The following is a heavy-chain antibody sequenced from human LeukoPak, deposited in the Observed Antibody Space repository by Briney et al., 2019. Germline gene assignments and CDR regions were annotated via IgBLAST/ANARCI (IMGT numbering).Heavy chain of an antibody. V-gene: IGHV3-7*01. Sequence: ETLSLTCSVSGGSISSYYWSWVRQAPGKGLEWVANIKQDGSEKYYVDSVKGRFTISRDNGKNSLYLQMNSLRAEDTAVYYCARDRRYFDWLPHFDYWGQGTLVTVSS. CDR2: IKQDGSEK. CDR3: ARDRRYFDWLPHFDY. CDR1: GGSISSYY. J-gene: IGHJ4*02. D-gene: IGHD3-9*01.